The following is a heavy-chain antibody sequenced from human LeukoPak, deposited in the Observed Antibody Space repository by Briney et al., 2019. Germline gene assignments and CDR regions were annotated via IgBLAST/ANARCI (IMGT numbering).Heavy chain of an antibody. CDR2: INSDGSST. Sequence: GSLRLSRAASGFTFSSYWMHWVRQAPGKGLVWVSRINSDGSSTSYADSVKGRFTISRDNAKNTLYLQMNSLRAKDTAVYYCARPYSSGYYSEYFQHWGQGTLVTVSS. CDR1: GFTFSSYW. V-gene: IGHV3-74*01. J-gene: IGHJ1*01. CDR3: ARPYSSGYYSEYFQH. D-gene: IGHD3-22*01.